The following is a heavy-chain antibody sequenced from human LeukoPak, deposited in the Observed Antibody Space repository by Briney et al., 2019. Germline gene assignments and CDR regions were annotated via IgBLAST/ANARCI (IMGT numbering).Heavy chain of an antibody. Sequence: GGSLRLSCAASGFTFDDYAMHWVRQAPGKGLEWVSGISWNSGSIGYADSVKGRFTISRDNAKNSLYLQMNSLRAEDTALYYCAKGRGYGGSYFDYWGQGTLVTVSS. D-gene: IGHD5-12*01. J-gene: IGHJ4*02. CDR3: AKGRGYGGSYFDY. CDR1: GFTFDDYA. V-gene: IGHV3-9*01. CDR2: ISWNSGSI.